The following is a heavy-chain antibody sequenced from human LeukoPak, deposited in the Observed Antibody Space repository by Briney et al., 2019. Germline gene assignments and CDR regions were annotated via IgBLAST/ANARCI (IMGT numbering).Heavy chain of an antibody. D-gene: IGHD6-19*01. CDR2: INHSGCT. J-gene: IGHJ4*02. V-gene: IGHV4-34*01. CDR3: ARSRYSSGRSDY. CDR1: GGSFAGYY. Sequence: SETLSLTCAVYGGSFAGYYWSWIRQPPGKGLEWIGEINHSGCTNYNPSLKSRVTISVDTSKNQFSLKLSSVTAADTAVYYCARSRYSSGRSDYWGQGTLVTVSS.